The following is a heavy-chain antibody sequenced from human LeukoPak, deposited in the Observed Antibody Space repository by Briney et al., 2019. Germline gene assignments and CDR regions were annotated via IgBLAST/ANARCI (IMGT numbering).Heavy chain of an antibody. V-gene: IGHV3-15*05. CDR1: GFTFSNAW. D-gene: IGHD3-10*01. CDR3: ARGVDAFDI. CDR2: IKSKTDGGTT. Sequence: KPGGSLRLSCAASGFTFSNAWMSWVRQAPGKGLEWVGRIKSKTDGGTTDYAAPVKGRFTISRDDSKNTLYLQMDSLRAEDTAVYYCARGVDAFDIWGQGTMVTVSS. J-gene: IGHJ3*02.